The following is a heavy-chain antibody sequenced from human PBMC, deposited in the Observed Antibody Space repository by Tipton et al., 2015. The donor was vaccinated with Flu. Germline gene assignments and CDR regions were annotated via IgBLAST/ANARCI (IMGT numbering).Heavy chain of an antibody. V-gene: IGHV4-61*02. Sequence: LRLSCTVSGGSISSGSYHWSWIRQPAGKGLEWIGRIYTTGSTNYNPSLKSRVTISADTSKNKFSLELRSVTAADTAVYYCARIYYYGSGDYYLDSWGQGTLVTVSS. J-gene: IGHJ4*02. D-gene: IGHD3-10*01. CDR2: IYTTGST. CDR3: ARIYYYGSGDYYLDS. CDR1: GGSISSGSYH.